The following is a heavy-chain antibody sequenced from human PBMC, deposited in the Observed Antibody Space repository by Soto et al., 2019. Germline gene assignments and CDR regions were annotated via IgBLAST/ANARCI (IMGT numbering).Heavy chain of an antibody. V-gene: IGHV1-69*13. CDR1: GGTFSNFV. CDR3: ARAPILVGETTYENYFDY. Sequence: ASVKVSCTASGGTFSNFVISWGRQAPGQGLEWMGGNIPIFGTANYAQKLQGRVTIIADESTGTTYMELTSLRSEDTAVYYCARAPILVGETTYENYFDYWGQGTLVTVSS. D-gene: IGHD2-21*01. CDR2: NIPIFGTA. J-gene: IGHJ4*02.